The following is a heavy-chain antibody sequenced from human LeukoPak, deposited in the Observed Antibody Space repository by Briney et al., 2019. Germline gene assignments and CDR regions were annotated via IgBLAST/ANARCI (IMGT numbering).Heavy chain of an antibody. CDR2: MFDTVST. V-gene: IGHV4-59*11. D-gene: IGHD5-18*01. J-gene: IGHJ4*02. CDR1: GASTASHY. Sequence: PSETLSLTCTVSGASTASHYWTWLRQPPGKELEWIAYMFDTVSTKSNPSLKSRLTLSVDTSKKQSSLRLSSVTAADTAVYYCATIKRGSTYGYFDFWGQGIKVTVSS. CDR3: ATIKRGSTYGYFDF.